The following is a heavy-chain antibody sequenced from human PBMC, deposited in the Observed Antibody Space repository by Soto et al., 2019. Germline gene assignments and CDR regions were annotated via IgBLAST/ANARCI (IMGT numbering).Heavy chain of an antibody. CDR2: VYYSGTT. J-gene: IGHJ4*02. V-gene: IGHV4-59*01. D-gene: IGHD6-13*01. Sequence: SETLSLTCTVSGGSISRYYWSWIRQSPGNGLQWIGYVYYSGTTNYNPSLKGRVTISVDTSKNQFSLRLTSMTAADTALYYCARGRVTLVPAYFDSWGQGTLVTVSS. CDR3: ARGRVTLVPAYFDS. CDR1: GGSISRYY.